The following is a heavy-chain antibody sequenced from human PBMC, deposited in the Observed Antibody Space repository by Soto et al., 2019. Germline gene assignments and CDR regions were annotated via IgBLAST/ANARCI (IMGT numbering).Heavy chain of an antibody. V-gene: IGHV1-69*06. J-gene: IGHJ4*02. D-gene: IGHD1-26*01. CDR2: IIPTFGTP. CDR3: ASQRSAQYFDF. Sequence: QVQLVQSGTVVQRRGSSVKVSCQASGGTFSSHGMAWVRQAPGQGLEWMGGIIPTFGTPTYAPKFQGRVTMTADKSTNTAYMDLSSLISEDTGVYYCASQRSAQYFDFWGQGTLITVSS. CDR1: GGTFSSHG.